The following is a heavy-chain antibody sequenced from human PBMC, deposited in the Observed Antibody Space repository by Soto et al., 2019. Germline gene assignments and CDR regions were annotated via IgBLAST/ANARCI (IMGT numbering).Heavy chain of an antibody. CDR3: ASRPYSGYDPLKYYFDY. CDR1: GGTFSSYT. D-gene: IGHD5-12*01. V-gene: IGHV1-69*02. Sequence: SVKVSCKASGGTFSSYTISWVRQAPGQGLEWMGRIIPILGIANYAQKFQGRVTITADKSTSTAYMELSSLRSEDTAVYYCASRPYSGYDPLKYYFDYWGQGTLVTVSS. J-gene: IGHJ4*02. CDR2: IIPILGIA.